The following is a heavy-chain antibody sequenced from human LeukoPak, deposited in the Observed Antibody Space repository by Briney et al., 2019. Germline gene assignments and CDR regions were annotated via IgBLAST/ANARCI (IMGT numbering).Heavy chain of an antibody. J-gene: IGHJ4*02. CDR1: GFTFSSYG. CDR3: AKDLSPWGDYGGDEFDY. CDR2: ISYDGSNK. D-gene: IGHD4-17*01. V-gene: IGHV3-30*18. Sequence: GRSLRLSCAASGFTFSSYGMHWVRQAPGKGLEWVAVISYDGSNKCYADSVKGRFTISGDNSKNTLYLQMNSLRAEDTAVYYCAKDLSPWGDYGGDEFDYWGQGTLVTVSS.